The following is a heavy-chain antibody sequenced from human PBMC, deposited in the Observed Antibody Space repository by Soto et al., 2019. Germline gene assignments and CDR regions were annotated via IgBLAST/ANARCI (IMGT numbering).Heavy chain of an antibody. V-gene: IGHV3-21*01. CDR2: VSPDSSYT. Sequence: WGSLRVSCATSVFTFSRYSMYWVRQAPGKGLEWVSSVSPDSSYTYYGDSVKGRFTNSRDNAKSSVYLQMNSLRAEDTAVYYCAFALVSPEGSLDPWGQGTMVTVSS. CDR1: VFTFSRYS. CDR3: AFALVSPEGSLDP. J-gene: IGHJ5*02.